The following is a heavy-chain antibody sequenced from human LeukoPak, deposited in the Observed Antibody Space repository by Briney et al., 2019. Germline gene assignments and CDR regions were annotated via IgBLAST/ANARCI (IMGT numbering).Heavy chain of an antibody. CDR3: ARHLRSSYDSSGYMPPGFDY. CDR1: GYSFTSYW. D-gene: IGHD3-22*01. CDR2: IYPGDSDT. J-gene: IGHJ4*02. V-gene: IGHV5-51*01. Sequence: GESLKISCKGSGYSFTSYWIGWVRQMPGKGLEWKGIIYPGDSDTRYSPSFQGQVTISADKSISTAYLQWSSLKASDTAMYYCARHLRSSYDSSGYMPPGFDYWGQGTLVTVSS.